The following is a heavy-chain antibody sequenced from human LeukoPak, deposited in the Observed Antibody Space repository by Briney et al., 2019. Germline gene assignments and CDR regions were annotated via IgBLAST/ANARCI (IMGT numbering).Heavy chain of an antibody. D-gene: IGHD3-22*01. J-gene: IGHJ4*02. Sequence: ASVKVSCKASGYTFTSYGINWVRQAPGQGLEWMGWISAYNGNTNYAQKLQGRVTMTTDTSTSTAYMELRSLRSDDTAVYYCALSYYYDSSGYYYFDYWGQGTLVTVSS. V-gene: IGHV1-18*01. CDR3: ALSYYYDSSGYYYFDY. CDR1: GYTFTSYG. CDR2: ISAYNGNT.